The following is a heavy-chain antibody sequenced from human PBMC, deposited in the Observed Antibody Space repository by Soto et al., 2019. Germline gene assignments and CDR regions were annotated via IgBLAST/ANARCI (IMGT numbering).Heavy chain of an antibody. CDR3: AREVGSSWAEKRNWFDP. Sequence: SETLSLTCTVSGGSISSYYWSWIRQPPGKGLEWIGYIYYSGSTNYNPSLKSRVTISVDTSKNQFSLKLSSVTAADTAVYYCAREVGSSWAEKRNWFDPWGQGTLVTVSS. CDR2: IYYSGST. J-gene: IGHJ5*02. V-gene: IGHV4-59*01. D-gene: IGHD6-13*01. CDR1: GGSISSYY.